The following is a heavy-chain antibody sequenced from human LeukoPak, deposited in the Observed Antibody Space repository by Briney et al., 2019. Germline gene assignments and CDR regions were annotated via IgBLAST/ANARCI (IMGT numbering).Heavy chain of an antibody. CDR3: TTLVLLWFGEFLN. J-gene: IGHJ4*02. CDR2: ISGSGGST. D-gene: IGHD3-10*01. CDR1: GFTFSSYA. V-gene: IGHV3-23*01. Sequence: GGSLRLSCAASGFTFSSYAMSWVRQAPGKGLEWVSAISGSGGSTYYADSVKGRFTISRDNSKNTLYLQMNSLKTEDTAVYYCTTLVLLWFGEFLNWGQGTLVTVSS.